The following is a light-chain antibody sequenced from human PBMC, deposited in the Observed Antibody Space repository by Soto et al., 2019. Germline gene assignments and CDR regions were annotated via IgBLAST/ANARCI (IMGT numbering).Light chain of an antibody. V-gene: IGKV1-6*01. CDR2: SAS. Sequence: IQMTQSPSTLSGSVGDRVTITCRASQTISSWLAWYQQKPGKAPKLLIYSASTLQGGVPSRFSGSGSGTDFTLTISSLQPEDFATYYCLQDYNFPRTFGQGTKVDIK. CDR3: LQDYNFPRT. CDR1: QTISSW. J-gene: IGKJ1*01.